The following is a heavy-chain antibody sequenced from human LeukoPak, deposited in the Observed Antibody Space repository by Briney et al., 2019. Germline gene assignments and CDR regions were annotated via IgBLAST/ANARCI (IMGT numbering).Heavy chain of an antibody. CDR1: GYTFTSYG. V-gene: IGHV1-18*01. Sequence: GASVKVSCKASGYTFTSYGISWVRQAPRQGLEWMGWISAYNGNTNYAQKLQGRVTMTTDTSTSTAYMELRSLRSDDTAVYYCARGVLGDFWSGYYFYFDYWGQGTLVTVSS. D-gene: IGHD3-3*01. J-gene: IGHJ4*02. CDR3: ARGVLGDFWSGYYFYFDY. CDR2: ISAYNGNT.